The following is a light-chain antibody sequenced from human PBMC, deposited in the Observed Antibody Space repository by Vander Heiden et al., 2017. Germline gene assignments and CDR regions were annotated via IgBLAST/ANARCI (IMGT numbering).Light chain of an antibody. CDR2: EVS. V-gene: IGLV2-23*02. CDR1: SGDVGSYNL. CDR3: CSYAGSSTFDVV. Sequence: QSALTQPASVSGSPGQSITISCTGTSGDVGSYNLVSWYQQHPGKAPKLMIYEVSKRPSGVSNRFSGSKSGNTASLTISGLQAEDEADYYCCSYAGSSTFDVVFGGGTKLTVL. J-gene: IGLJ2*01.